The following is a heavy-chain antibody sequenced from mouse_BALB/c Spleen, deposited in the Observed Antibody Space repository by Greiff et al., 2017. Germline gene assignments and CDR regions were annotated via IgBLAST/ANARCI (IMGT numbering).Heavy chain of an antibody. D-gene: IGHD2-4*01. CDR1: GFSLTSYG. V-gene: IGHV2-9*02. Sequence: QVQLKESGPGLVAPSQSLSITCTVSGFSLTSYGVHWVRQPPGKGLEWLGVIWAGGSTNYNSALMSRLSISKDNSKSQVFLKMNSLQTDDAAMYYCARAATMITTWYFDVWGAGTTVTVSS. J-gene: IGHJ1*01. CDR2: IWAGGST. CDR3: ARAATMITTWYFDV.